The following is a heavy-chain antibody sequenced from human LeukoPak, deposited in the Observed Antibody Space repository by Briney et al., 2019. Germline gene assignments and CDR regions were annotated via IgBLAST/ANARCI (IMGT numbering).Heavy chain of an antibody. Sequence: ASVKVSCKASGYTFSSQIMHWVGQAPGQRGEGMGWINVGNGNTTYYEQFQGRVTTTRDTSAPNAYIELRSLGSDATAVYYCGRRAAAVTSYCMDVWGQGTTVTVSS. CDR2: INVGNGNT. CDR3: GRRAAAVTSYCMDV. CDR1: GYTFSSQI. V-gene: IGHV1-3*01. D-gene: IGHD6-13*01. J-gene: IGHJ6*02.